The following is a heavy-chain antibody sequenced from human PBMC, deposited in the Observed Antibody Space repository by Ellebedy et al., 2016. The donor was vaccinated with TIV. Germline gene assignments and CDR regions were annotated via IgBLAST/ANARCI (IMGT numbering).Heavy chain of an antibody. CDR2: IPSDGSNR. D-gene: IGHD6-6*01. Sequence: PGGSLRLSCAASGFTFSSYDMHWVRQAPGKGLEWVAVIPSDGSNRDYTDSVKGRFTISRDNSKNTLYLQKNSLRAEDTAVYYCAKASRSSRKGTLLYYWGQGTLVTVSS. V-gene: IGHV3-30*18. CDR1: GFTFSSYD. CDR3: AKASRSSRKGTLLYY. J-gene: IGHJ4*02.